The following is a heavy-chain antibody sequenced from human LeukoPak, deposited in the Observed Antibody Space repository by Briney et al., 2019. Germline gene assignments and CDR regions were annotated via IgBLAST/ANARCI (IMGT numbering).Heavy chain of an antibody. CDR1: GDSIDNNVYY. D-gene: IGHD5-24*01. CDR2: IFYTGKG. J-gene: IGHJ4*02. V-gene: IGHV4-39*07. CDR3: ARDREDVAVSAMDY. Sequence: SETLSLTCTVSGDSIDNNVYYWGWIRQPPGTGLEWIGSIFYTGKGHYDPSLKSRVTISVDTSKNQFSLWLTSVTAADTAFYYCARDREDVAVSAMDYWGQGTLVTVSS.